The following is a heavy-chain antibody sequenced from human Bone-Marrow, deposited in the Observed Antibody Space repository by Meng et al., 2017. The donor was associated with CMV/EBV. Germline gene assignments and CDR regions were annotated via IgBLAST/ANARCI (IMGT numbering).Heavy chain of an antibody. CDR3: TRRGGYDSSGYYVH. D-gene: IGHD3-22*01. CDR2: IRSKANSYAT. V-gene: IGHV3-73*01. Sequence: GESLKISCAASGFTFSGSAMHWVRQASGKGLEWVGRIRSKANSYATAYAASVKGRFTISRDDSKNTAYLQMNSLKTEDTAVYYCTRRGGYDSSGYYVHWGQGTLVTVSS. CDR1: GFTFSGSA. J-gene: IGHJ4*02.